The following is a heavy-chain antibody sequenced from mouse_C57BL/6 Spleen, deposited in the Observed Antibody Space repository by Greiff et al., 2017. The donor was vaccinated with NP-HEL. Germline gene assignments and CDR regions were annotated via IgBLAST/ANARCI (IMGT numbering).Heavy chain of an antibody. CDR3: ARILPYGNYEYYAMDY. CDR1: GFSLSTSGMG. D-gene: IGHD2-1*01. V-gene: IGHV8-12*01. CDR2: IYWDDDK. J-gene: IGHJ4*01. Sequence: QVTLKESGPGILQSSQTLSLTCSFSGFSLSTSGMGVSWIRQPSGKGLEWLAHIYWDDDKRYNPSLKSRLTISKDTSRNQVFLKITSVDTADTATYYCARILPYGNYEYYAMDYWGQGTSVTVSS.